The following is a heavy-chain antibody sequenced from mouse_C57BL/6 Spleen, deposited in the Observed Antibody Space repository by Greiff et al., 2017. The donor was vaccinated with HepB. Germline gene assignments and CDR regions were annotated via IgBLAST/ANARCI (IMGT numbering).Heavy chain of an antibody. CDR1: GFNIKDYY. CDR2: IDPEDGET. D-gene: IGHD2-1*01. CDR3: ARDYGNPSYWYFDV. J-gene: IGHJ1*03. Sequence: EVQLQQSGAELVKPGASVKLSCTASGFNIKDYYMHWVKQRTEQGLEWIGRIDPEDGETKYAPTFQGKATITADTSSNTAYLQLSSLTSEDTAVYYCARDYGNPSYWYFDVWGTGTTVTVSS. V-gene: IGHV14-2*01.